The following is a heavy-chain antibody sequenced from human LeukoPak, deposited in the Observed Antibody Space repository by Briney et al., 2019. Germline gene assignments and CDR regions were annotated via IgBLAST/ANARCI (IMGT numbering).Heavy chain of an antibody. CDR2: IYYSGST. J-gene: IGHJ4*02. CDR1: GGSISSGGYY. V-gene: IGHV4-31*03. D-gene: IGHD5-12*01. Sequence: SQTLSLTCTVSGGSISSGGYYWSWIRQHPGKGLEWIGYIYYSGSTYYNPSLKSRVTISVDTSKNQFSLKLSSVTAADTAVYYCARGPRRGYSGYGPSPFDYWGQGTLVTVSS. CDR3: ARGPRRGYSGYGPSPFDY.